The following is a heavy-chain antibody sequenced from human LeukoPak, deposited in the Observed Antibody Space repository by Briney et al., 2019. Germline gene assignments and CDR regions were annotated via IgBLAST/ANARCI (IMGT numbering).Heavy chain of an antibody. Sequence: SVKVSCKAAGGTFSSYAISWVRQAPGQGLEWMGGIIPIFGTANYAQKFQGRVTITADESTSTAYMELSSLRSEDTAVYYCASSPTNGYYCEYWGQGTLVTVSS. CDR1: GGTFSSYA. J-gene: IGHJ4*02. CDR2: IIPIFGTA. D-gene: IGHD3-22*01. V-gene: IGHV1-69*13. CDR3: ASSPTNGYYCEY.